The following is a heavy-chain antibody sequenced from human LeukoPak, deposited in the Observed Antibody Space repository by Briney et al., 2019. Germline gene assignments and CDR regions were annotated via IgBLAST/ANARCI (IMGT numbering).Heavy chain of an antibody. CDR3: ARGYGSGFAY. V-gene: IGHV4-34*01. CDR2: INQSGST. D-gene: IGHD3-10*01. J-gene: IGHJ4*02. CDR1: GGSFSGYY. Sequence: PSETLSLTCAVYGGSFSGYYGSWIRQSPGKGLEWIGEINQSGSTNHNPSLKSRVTISVDTSKNQFSLKVSSVTAADTAVYYCARGYGSGFAYWGQGTLVTVSS.